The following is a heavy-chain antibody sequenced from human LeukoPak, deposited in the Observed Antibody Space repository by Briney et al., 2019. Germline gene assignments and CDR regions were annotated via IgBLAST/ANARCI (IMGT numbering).Heavy chain of an antibody. CDR1: GFTFSSYE. D-gene: IGHD4-17*01. V-gene: IGHV3-48*03. J-gene: IGHJ4*02. CDR3: ARVQTTVTTLDY. CDR2: ISSSGSTR. Sequence: GPLRLSCAASGFTFSSYEMNWVRQAPGKGLEWVSYISSSGSTRYYADSVKGRFTISRDNAKNSLYLQMNSLRAEDTAVYYCARVQTTVTTLDYWGQGTLVTVSS.